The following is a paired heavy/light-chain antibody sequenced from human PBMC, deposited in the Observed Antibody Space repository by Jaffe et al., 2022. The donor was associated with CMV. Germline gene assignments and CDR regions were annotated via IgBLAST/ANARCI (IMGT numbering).Light chain of an antibody. CDR2: WAS. V-gene: IGKV4-1*01. CDR1: QSVLYSSNNKNY. Sequence: DIVMTQSPDSLAVSLGERATINCKSSQSVLYSSNNKNYLAWYQQKPGQPPKLLIYWASTRESGVPDRFSGSGSGTDFTLTISSLQAEDVAVYYCQQYYSTLYTFGQGTKLEIK. J-gene: IGKJ2*01. CDR3: QQYYSTLYT.
Heavy chain of an antibody. J-gene: IGHJ6*02. Sequence: EVQLLESGGGLVQPGGSLRLSCAASGFTFSSYAMSWVRQAPGKGLEWVSAISGSGGSTYYADSVKGRFTISRDNSKNTLYLQMNSLRAEDTAVYYCAKDKMFRGVIPTQNYGMDVWGQGTTVTVSS. V-gene: IGHV3-23*01. CDR2: ISGSGGST. D-gene: IGHD3-10*01. CDR3: AKDKMFRGVIPTQNYGMDV. CDR1: GFTFSSYA.